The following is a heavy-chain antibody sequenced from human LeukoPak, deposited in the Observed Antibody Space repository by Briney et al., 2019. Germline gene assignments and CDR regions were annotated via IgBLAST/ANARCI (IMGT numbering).Heavy chain of an antibody. Sequence: GGSLRLSCAASGFTFSSYAMSWVRQAPGKGLEWVSVIYSGGSTYYSDSVKGRFTISRENARDSLYLQMTSLRVGDTAVYYCARAAQGDYYGMDVWGQGTTVTVSS. CDR2: IYSGGST. J-gene: IGHJ6*02. CDR1: GFTFSSYA. V-gene: IGHV3-23*03. CDR3: ARAAQGDYYGMDV.